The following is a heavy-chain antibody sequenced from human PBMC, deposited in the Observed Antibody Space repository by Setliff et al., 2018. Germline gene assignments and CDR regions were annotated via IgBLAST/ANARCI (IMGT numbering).Heavy chain of an antibody. V-gene: IGHV4-34*01. Sequence: PSETLSLTCAVSGYFISSGYYWSWIRQPPGKGLEWIGEINHSGSSNYNPSLKSRVTISVDTSKNQFSLKLSSVTAADTAVYYCAYSSDSSGYYGFDIWGQGTMVTVSS. J-gene: IGHJ3*02. D-gene: IGHD3-22*01. CDR2: INHSGSS. CDR3: AYSSDSSGYYGFDI. CDR1: GYFISSGYY.